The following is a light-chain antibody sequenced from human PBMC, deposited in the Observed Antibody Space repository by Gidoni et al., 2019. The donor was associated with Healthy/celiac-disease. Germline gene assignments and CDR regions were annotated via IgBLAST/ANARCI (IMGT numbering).Light chain of an antibody. Sequence: SSELTQDPAVSVALGLTVRITCQGDSLRSYYASWYQQKPGQAPVLVIYGKNNRPSGIPDRFSGSSSGNTASLTITGAQAEDEADYYCNSRDSSGNFWVFGGGTKLTVL. J-gene: IGLJ3*02. CDR3: NSRDSSGNFWV. CDR2: GKN. CDR1: SLRSYY. V-gene: IGLV3-19*01.